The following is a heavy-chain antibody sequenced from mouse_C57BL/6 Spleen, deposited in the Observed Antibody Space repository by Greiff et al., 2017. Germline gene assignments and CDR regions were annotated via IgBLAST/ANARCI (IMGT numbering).Heavy chain of an antibody. Sequence: VQLKESGGGLVKPGGSLKLSCAASGFTFSDYGMHWVRQAPEKGLEWVAYISSGSSTIYYADTVKGRFTMSRDNAKNTLFLQMTSRRSEDAAMYYCARRPGASMDYWGQGTSVTVSS. V-gene: IGHV5-17*01. D-gene: IGHD4-1*01. J-gene: IGHJ4*01. CDR2: ISSGSSTI. CDR3: ARRPGASMDY. CDR1: GFTFSDYG.